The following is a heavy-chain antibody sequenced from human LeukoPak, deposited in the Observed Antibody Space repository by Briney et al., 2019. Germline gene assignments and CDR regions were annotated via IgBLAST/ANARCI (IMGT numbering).Heavy chain of an antibody. CDR3: ARGNYCSSTSCYRYWFDP. CDR1: GGSFGGYY. V-gene: IGHV4-34*01. J-gene: IGHJ5*02. CDR2: INHSGST. Sequence: SETLSLTCAVYGGSFGGYYWSWIRQPPGKGLEWIGEINHSGSTNYNPSLKGRVTISVDTSKNQFSLKLSSVTAADTAVYYCARGNYCSSTSCYRYWFDPWGQGTLVTVSS. D-gene: IGHD2-2*02.